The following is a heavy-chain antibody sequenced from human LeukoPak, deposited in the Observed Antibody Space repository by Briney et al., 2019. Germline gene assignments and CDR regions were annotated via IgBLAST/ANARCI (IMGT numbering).Heavy chain of an antibody. J-gene: IGHJ4*02. Sequence: PSETLSLTCTVSGGSISSGGYYWSWIRQHPGKGLEWIGYIYYSGSTYYNPSLKSRVTISVDTSKNQFPLKLSSVTAADTAVYYCARDPTPSDYGDYGFDYWGQGTLVTVSS. CDR2: IYYSGST. CDR3: ARDPTPSDYGDYGFDY. CDR1: GGSISSGGYY. D-gene: IGHD4-17*01. V-gene: IGHV4-31*03.